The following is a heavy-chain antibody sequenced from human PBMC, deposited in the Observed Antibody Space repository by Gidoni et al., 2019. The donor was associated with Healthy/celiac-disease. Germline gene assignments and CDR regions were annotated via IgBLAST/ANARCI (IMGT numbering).Heavy chain of an antibody. V-gene: IGHV3-30-3*01. CDR2: ISYDGSNK. D-gene: IGHD4-4*01. CDR3: ARDRLIYSNPLWSLGPFDY. Sequence: QVQLVESGGGVVQPGRSLRLSCAASGFTFSSYAMHWVRQAPGKGQEWVAVISYDGSNKYYADSVKGRFTISRDNSKNTLYLQMNSLRAEDTAVYYCARDRLIYSNPLWSLGPFDYWGQGTLVTVSS. J-gene: IGHJ4*02. CDR1: GFTFSSYA.